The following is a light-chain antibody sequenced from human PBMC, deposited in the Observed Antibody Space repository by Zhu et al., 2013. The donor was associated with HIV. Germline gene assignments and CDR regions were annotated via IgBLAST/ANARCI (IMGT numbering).Light chain of an antibody. CDR2: DAS. J-gene: IGKJ4*01. Sequence: EVVLTQSPGTLSLSPGERATLSCRASQSVSSSYLAWYQQEPGQAPRLLIYDASNRATGIPARFSGSGSGTDFTLTISSLEPEDFAVYYCQQYGNSPLTFGGGTTVEIK. CDR3: QQYGNSPLT. CDR1: QSVSSSY. V-gene: IGKV3-20*01.